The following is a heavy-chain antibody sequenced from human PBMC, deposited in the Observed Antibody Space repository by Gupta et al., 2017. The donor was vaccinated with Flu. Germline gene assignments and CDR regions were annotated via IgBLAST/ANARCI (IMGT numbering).Heavy chain of an antibody. CDR2: IYSGGST. CDR1: GFTVSSNY. CDR3: ARDSWGEAHNWYFDL. Sequence: EVQLVESGGGLVQPGGSLRLSCAASGFTVSSNYMSWVRQAPGKGLEWVSVIYSGGSTYYADSVKGRFTISRHNSKNTLYLQMNSLRAEDTAVYYCARDSWGEAHNWYFDLWGRGTLVTVSS. V-gene: IGHV3-53*04. D-gene: IGHD7-27*01. J-gene: IGHJ2*01.